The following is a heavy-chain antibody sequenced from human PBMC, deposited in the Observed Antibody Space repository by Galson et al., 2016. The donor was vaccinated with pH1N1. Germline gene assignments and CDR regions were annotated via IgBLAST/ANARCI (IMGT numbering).Heavy chain of an antibody. CDR3: ASPAIVRGVVYYHYGMDV. CDR2: ISPFFGTT. J-gene: IGHJ6*02. D-gene: IGHD3-10*01. CDR1: GGAFITHT. V-gene: IGHV1-69*13. Sequence: SVKVSCKAPGGAFITHTISWVRQAPGQGLEWMGGISPFFGTTNYAQKIQGRVTITADQITCTSYMELSSLRSEDTAIYYCASPAIVRGVVYYHYGMDVWGQGTTVTVSS.